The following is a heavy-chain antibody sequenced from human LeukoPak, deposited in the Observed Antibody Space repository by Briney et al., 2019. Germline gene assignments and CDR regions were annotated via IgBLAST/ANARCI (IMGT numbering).Heavy chain of an antibody. V-gene: IGHV4-4*07. CDR3: ARDNDFFDY. CDR1: GGSINTYY. CDR2: THSSGST. Sequence: PSETLSLTCSVSGGSINTYYWSCIRQPAGKGLEWIGRTHSSGSTHYNPSLTSRVTMSLDTSKNQFSLKLTSVTAADTAVHYCARDNDFFDYWSQGTLVTVSS. J-gene: IGHJ4*02.